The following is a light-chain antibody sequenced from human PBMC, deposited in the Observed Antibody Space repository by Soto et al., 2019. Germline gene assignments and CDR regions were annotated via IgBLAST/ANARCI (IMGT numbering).Light chain of an antibody. CDR1: SSDIGDYNY. V-gene: IGLV2-8*01. J-gene: IGLJ1*01. CDR2: EVT. CDR3: SSYAGDNNDG. Sequence: QSALTQPPSASGSPGQSVTFSCTGTSSDIGDYNYVSWYQQHTGKAPKLMIYEVTKRPSGVPDRFSGSQSANPASLTASGLQADGEADYDCSSYAGDNNDGFGTETKGTVL.